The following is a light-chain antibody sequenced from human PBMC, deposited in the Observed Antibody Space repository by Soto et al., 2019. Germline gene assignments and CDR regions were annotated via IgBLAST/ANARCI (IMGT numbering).Light chain of an antibody. CDR2: AAS. CDR1: QGISSY. V-gene: IGKV1-9*01. Sequence: DIQLTQSPSFLSASVGDRVTITCRASQGISSYLAWYQQKPGKAPKVLIYAASTLQSGVPSRFSGSGSGTEFTLTISSLQPGDFATYYCQQLYSYPVTFGGGTKVEIK. CDR3: QQLYSYPVT. J-gene: IGKJ4*01.